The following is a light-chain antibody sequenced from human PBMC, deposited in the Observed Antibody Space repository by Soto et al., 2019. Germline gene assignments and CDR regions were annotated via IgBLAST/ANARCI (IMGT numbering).Light chain of an antibody. V-gene: IGLV2-11*01. CDR1: SSDVGRYDY. CDR2: DVS. Sequence: QSVLTQPRSVSGSPGQSVTISCTGTSSDVGRYDYVSWYQQHPGKAPKLMIYDVSKWPSGVPDRFSGSKSGNTASLTISGLQTEDEADYYCCSYAGGYTFWVFGGGTKLTVL. J-gene: IGLJ3*02. CDR3: CSYAGGYTFWV.